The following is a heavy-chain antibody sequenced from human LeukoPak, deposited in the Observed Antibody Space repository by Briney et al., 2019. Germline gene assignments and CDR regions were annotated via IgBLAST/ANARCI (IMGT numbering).Heavy chain of an antibody. CDR3: ARRRVQQLARFDY. CDR1: GGSFSGYY. J-gene: IGHJ4*02. V-gene: IGHV4-34*01. Sequence: SETLSLTCAVYGGSFSGYYWSWIRQPPGKGLEWIGEINHSGSTNYNPSLKSRVTISVDTSKNQFSLKLSSVTAADTAVYYCARRRVQQLARFDYWGQGTLVTVSS. CDR2: INHSGST. D-gene: IGHD6-13*01.